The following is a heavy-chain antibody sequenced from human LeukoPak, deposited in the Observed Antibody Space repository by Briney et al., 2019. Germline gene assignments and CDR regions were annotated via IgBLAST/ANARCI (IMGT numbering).Heavy chain of an antibody. J-gene: IGHJ5*02. Sequence: GGSLRLSCAASGFTIDDYAMRWVRQAPGKGLEWVAGIYWNRGGAVYADSVQGRFTISRDNAKNSLYLQMNSLRTEDTAFYYCTKDNYCQRATCHGGWFDPWGQGTLVTVSS. D-gene: IGHD2-15*01. CDR2: IYWNRGGA. CDR1: GFTIDDYA. CDR3: TKDNYCQRATCHGGWFDP. V-gene: IGHV3-9*01.